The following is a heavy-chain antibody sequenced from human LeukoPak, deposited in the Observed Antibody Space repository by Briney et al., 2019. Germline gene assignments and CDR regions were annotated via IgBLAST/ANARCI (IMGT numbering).Heavy chain of an antibody. CDR3: AKQGADYDFWSGPFDY. CDR1: GFTFSSYS. Sequence: PGGSLRLSCAASGFTFSSYSMNWVRQAPGKGLEWVSSISSSSSYIYYADSVKGRFTISRDNAKNSLYLQMNSLRAEDTAVYYCAKQGADYDFWSGPFDYWGQGTLVTVSS. J-gene: IGHJ4*02. CDR2: ISSSSSYI. D-gene: IGHD3-3*01. V-gene: IGHV3-21*04.